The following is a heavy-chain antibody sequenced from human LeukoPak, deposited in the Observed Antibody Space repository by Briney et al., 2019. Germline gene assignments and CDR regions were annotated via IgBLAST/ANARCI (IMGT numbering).Heavy chain of an antibody. CDR2: ISGSGGST. CDR1: GFTFSSYA. D-gene: IGHD3-3*01. J-gene: IGHJ4*02. Sequence: GGSLRLSCAASGFTFSSYAMSWVRQAPGKGLEWVSAISGSGGSTYYADSVKGRFTISRDNSKNTLYLQMNSLRAEDTAVYYCAKSLAIFGVVSLDYWGQGTLVTVSS. CDR3: AKSLAIFGVVSLDY. V-gene: IGHV3-23*01.